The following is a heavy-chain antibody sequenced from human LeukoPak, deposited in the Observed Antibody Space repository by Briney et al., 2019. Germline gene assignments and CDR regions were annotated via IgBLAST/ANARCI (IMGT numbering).Heavy chain of an antibody. J-gene: IGHJ5*01. D-gene: IGHD3-10*01. Sequence: GGSLRLSCAASGFISRGYWMSWVRQAPGKGLEWVANIKQDGSEKYYVDSVKGRFTISRDNAKNSLYLEMNNLRAEDTALYYCAREYYGSGSYDSWGQGTLVTVSS. V-gene: IGHV3-7*01. CDR3: AREYYGSGSYDS. CDR1: GFISRGYW. CDR2: IKQDGSEK.